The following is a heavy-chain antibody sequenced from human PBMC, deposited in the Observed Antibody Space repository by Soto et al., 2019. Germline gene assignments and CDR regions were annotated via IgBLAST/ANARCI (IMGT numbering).Heavy chain of an antibody. Sequence: SETLTLNCSVSGDSLSNLDYFWAWIRKPPGEAVEYIGYIYKSATTDYNPSFESRVAIPVATSKSQFPLKVTSVTAADDAVDFWGSVRCCLTGRCGPRCFDSGGQGARVTVSS. CDR2: IYKSATT. J-gene: IGHJ4*02. CDR1: GDSLSNLDYF. CDR3: GSVRCCLTGRCGPRCFDS. V-gene: IGHV4-30-4*01. D-gene: IGHD7-27*01.